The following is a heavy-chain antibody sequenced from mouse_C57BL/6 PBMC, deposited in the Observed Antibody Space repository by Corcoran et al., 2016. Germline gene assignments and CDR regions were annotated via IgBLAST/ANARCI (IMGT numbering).Heavy chain of an antibody. D-gene: IGHD2-1*01. CDR2: ISYDGSN. CDR1: GYSITSGYY. CDR3: ARDEGIYYGNYDAMDY. V-gene: IGHV3-6*01. J-gene: IGHJ4*01. Sequence: DVQLQESGPGLVKPSQSLSLTCSVTGYSITSGYYWNWIRQFPGNKLEWMGYISYDGSNNYNPSLKNRISITRDTSKNQFFLKLNSVTTEDTATYYCARDEGIYYGNYDAMDYWGQGTSVTVSS.